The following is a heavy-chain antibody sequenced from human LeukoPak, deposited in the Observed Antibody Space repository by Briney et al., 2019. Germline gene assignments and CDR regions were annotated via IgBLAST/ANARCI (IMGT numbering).Heavy chain of an antibody. CDR1: GYTFTSYD. CDR3: ARGYSAYDVVPFRY. D-gene: IGHD5-12*01. V-gene: IGHV1-2*02. Sequence: ASVKVSCKASGYTFTSYDINWVRQATGQGLEWMGWINPNSGGTNYAQKFQGRVTMTRDTSISTAYMDLSRLKSDDTAMYYCARGYSAYDVVPFRYWGQGTLVTVSS. J-gene: IGHJ4*02. CDR2: INPNSGGT.